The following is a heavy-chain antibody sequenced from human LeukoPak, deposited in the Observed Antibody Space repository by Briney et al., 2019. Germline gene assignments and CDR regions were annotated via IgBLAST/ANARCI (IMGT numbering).Heavy chain of an antibody. D-gene: IGHD6-13*01. CDR2: ISYDGSNK. Sequence: GGSLTLSCAASGFTFSSYGMHWVRPAPGKGLEWVAVISYDGSNKYYADSVKGRFTISRDNSKNTLYLQMNSLRAEETAVYYCASMMIAAAGYDYWGQGTLVTVSS. CDR3: ASMMIAAAGYDY. V-gene: IGHV3-30*03. J-gene: IGHJ4*02. CDR1: GFTFSSYG.